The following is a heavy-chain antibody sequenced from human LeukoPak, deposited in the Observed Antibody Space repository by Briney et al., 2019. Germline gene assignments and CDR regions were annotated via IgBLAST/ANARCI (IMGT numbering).Heavy chain of an antibody. CDR1: GYTFTGYY. V-gene: IGHV1-2*02. CDR3: AILAYYDFWSAHRAVGAFDI. D-gene: IGHD3-3*01. CDR2: INPNSGGT. Sequence: VASVKVSCKASGYTFTGYYMHWVRQAPGQGPEWMGWINPNSGGTNYAQKFQGRVTMTRDTSISTAYMELSRLRSDDTAVYYCAILAYYDFWSAHRAVGAFDIWGQGTMVTVSS. J-gene: IGHJ3*02.